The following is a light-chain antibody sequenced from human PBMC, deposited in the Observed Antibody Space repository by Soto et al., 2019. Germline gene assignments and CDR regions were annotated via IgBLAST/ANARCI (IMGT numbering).Light chain of an antibody. Sequence: QSVLTQPPSASGSPGQSVTISCTGPSSDVGGYNYVSWYQQHPGKAPKLMIYEVSKRPSGVPDRFSGSKSGNTASLTVSGLQAEDEADYYCSSYAGSNTHYVFGTGTKVTV. J-gene: IGLJ1*01. CDR2: EVS. V-gene: IGLV2-8*01. CDR3: SSYAGSNTHYV. CDR1: SSDVGGYNY.